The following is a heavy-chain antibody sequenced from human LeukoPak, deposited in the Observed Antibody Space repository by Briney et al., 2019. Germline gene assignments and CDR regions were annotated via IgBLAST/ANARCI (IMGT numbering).Heavy chain of an antibody. J-gene: IGHJ4*02. CDR1: GGTFSSYA. CDR2: IIPIFGTA. Sequence: GASVKVSFKASGGTFSSYAISWVRQAPGQGLEWMGGIIPIFGTANYAQKFQGRVTITADESTSTAYMELSSLRSEDTAVYYCARARRWELLYYFDYWGQGTLVTVSS. CDR3: ARARRWELLYYFDY. V-gene: IGHV1-69*13. D-gene: IGHD1-26*01.